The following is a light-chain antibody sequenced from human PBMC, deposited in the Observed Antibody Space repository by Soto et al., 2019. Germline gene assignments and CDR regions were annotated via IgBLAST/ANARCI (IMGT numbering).Light chain of an antibody. Sequence: LTQPASVSGSPGQSITISCTETSSDVGGYNYVSWYQQHPVKAPKLMIYDVTNRPSGVSDRFSGSKSGNTASLTISGLQAEDEADYYCSSYTSSSTPYVFGTGTKVTVL. CDR2: DVT. J-gene: IGLJ1*01. V-gene: IGLV2-14*01. CDR1: SSDVGGYNY. CDR3: SSYTSSSTPYV.